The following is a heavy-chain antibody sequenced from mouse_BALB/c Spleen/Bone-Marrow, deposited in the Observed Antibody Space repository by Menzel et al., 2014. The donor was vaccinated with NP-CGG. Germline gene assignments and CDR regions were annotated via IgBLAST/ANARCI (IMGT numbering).Heavy chain of an antibody. J-gene: IGHJ2*01. D-gene: IGHD4-1*01. V-gene: IGHV14-3*02. Sequence: VQLQQPGAELVKPGASVKLSCTASGFNIKDTYMHWVKQRPEQGLKWIGRIDPASDYTQFDSKFQGKATITADTSSNTAYLQLSSLTSEDTAVYYCATLTGTFDYWGQGTTLTVSS. CDR2: IDPASDYT. CDR1: GFNIKDTY. CDR3: ATLTGTFDY.